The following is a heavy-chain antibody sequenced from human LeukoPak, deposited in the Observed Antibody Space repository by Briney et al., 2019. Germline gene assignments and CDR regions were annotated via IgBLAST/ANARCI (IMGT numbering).Heavy chain of an antibody. D-gene: IGHD3-22*01. V-gene: IGHV1-69*13. Sequence: GASVKVSCTASGGTFSSYAISWVRQAPGQGLEWMGGIIPIFGTANYAQKFQGRVTITAEESTSTAYMELSTRGSEDTAVYYCAGGPRLAYYYDSSGYFRFDYWGQGTLVTVSS. CDR1: GGTFSSYA. CDR3: AGGPRLAYYYDSSGYFRFDY. J-gene: IGHJ4*02. CDR2: IIPIFGTA.